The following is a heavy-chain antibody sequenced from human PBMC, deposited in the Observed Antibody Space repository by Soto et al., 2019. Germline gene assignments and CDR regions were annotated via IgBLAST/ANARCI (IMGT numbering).Heavy chain of an antibody. CDR3: ARHYGHYFDY. Sequence: PGESLKISCKGSGYRFSNNWIGWVRQMPRKGLEWMGIIYPADSDTRYSPSLQGQVTTSADKSINTAYLQWGSLQASDTAVYYCARHYGHYFDYWGQGTLVTVSS. CDR2: IYPADSDT. D-gene: IGHD3-10*01. V-gene: IGHV5-51*01. CDR1: GYRFSNNW. J-gene: IGHJ4*02.